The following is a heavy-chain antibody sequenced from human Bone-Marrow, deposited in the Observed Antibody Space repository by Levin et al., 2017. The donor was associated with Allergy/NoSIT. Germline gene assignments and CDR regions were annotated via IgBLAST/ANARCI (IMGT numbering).Heavy chain of an antibody. Sequence: LTGGSLRLSCVASTVNFDTYGMHWVRQAPGKGLEWVALISHDGSDKSYAKSVKGRFTISRDNSKNTVSLQMNNLRPADSATYYCAKDFTGEDDTWGQGTLVTVSS. CDR1: TVNFDTYG. V-gene: IGHV3-30*18. J-gene: IGHJ5*02. D-gene: IGHD7-27*01. CDR2: ISHDGSDK. CDR3: AKDFTGEDDT.